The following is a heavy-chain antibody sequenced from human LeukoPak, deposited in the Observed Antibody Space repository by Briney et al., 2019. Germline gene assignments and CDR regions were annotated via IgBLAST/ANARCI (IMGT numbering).Heavy chain of an antibody. Sequence: RGESLKISCKGSGYSFTTFWIGWVRQMPGKGLEWMGIIYPGDSETRYSPSFHGQVTISADKSISTAYLQWSSLKASDTAMYYCARASIVGTVRPFENWGQGTVVTVSS. J-gene: IGHJ3*02. CDR3: ARASIVGTVRPFEN. CDR2: IYPGDSET. V-gene: IGHV5-51*01. CDR1: GYSFTTFW. D-gene: IGHD1-26*01.